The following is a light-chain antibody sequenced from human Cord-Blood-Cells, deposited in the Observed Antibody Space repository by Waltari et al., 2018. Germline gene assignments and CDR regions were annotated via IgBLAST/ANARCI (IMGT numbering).Light chain of an antibody. CDR3: MKGTHWPT. CDR1: QSLLYSDGNTY. V-gene: IGKV2-30*01. CDR2: KVS. J-gene: IGKJ4*01. Sequence: VVMTQSLLALPVTLGQPASISCRSSQSLLYSDGNTYLNGSQQRPGQSPRRLISKVSNRDSGVPDRFSGSGSGTDFTLKISRLEAEDVGVYYCMKGTHWPTFGGGTKVEIK.